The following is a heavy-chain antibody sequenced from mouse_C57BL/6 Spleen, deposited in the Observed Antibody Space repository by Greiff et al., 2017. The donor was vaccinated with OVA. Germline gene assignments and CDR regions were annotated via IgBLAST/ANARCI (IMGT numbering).Heavy chain of an antibody. Sequence: QVQLQQSGAELVRPGTSVKVSCKASGYAFTNYLIEWVKQRPGQGLEWIGVINTGSGGTNYNEKFKGKATLTADNSSSTAYMQLSSLTSEDSAVYFCAREKGTAFAYWGQGTLVTVSA. CDR2: INTGSGGT. V-gene: IGHV1-54*01. CDR3: AREKGTAFAY. D-gene: IGHD3-3*01. J-gene: IGHJ3*01. CDR1: GYAFTNYL.